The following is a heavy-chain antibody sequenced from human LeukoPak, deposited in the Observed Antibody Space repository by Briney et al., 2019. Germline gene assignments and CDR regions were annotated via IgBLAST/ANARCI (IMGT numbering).Heavy chain of an antibody. CDR3: ASFDGSGLFDAFDI. V-gene: IGHV3-21*01. D-gene: IGHD3-22*01. CDR1: GFTFSSYN. J-gene: IGHJ3*02. CDR2: ISSSSSYI. Sequence: GGSLRLSCAASGFTFSSYNMNWVRQAPGKGLEWVSSISSSSSYIYYADSVKGRFTISRDNAKNSLYLQMNSLRAEDTAVYYCASFDGSGLFDAFDIWGQGTMVTVSS.